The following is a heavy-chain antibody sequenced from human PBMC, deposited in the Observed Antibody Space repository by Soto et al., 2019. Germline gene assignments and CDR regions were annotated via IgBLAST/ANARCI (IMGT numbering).Heavy chain of an antibody. CDR3: ARGHEYGGNSDAFDI. V-gene: IGHV1-69*06. D-gene: IGHD4-17*01. J-gene: IGHJ3*02. Sequence: EASVKVSCKASGGTFSTSSINWLRQAPGQRPEWMGNILPIFDTADYAQKFRDRVTITADKSTNTAYMELRSLFSEDAAVYYCARGHEYGGNSDAFDIWGQGTVVTVSS. CDR2: ILPIFDTA. CDR1: GGTFSTSS.